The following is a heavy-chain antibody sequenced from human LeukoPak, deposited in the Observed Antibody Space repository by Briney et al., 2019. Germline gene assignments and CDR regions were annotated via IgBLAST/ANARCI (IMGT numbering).Heavy chain of an antibody. CDR2: IKQDGSEK. V-gene: IGHV3-7*01. CDR1: GFTFSDFW. J-gene: IGHJ4*02. D-gene: IGHD5-12*01. Sequence: QPGGSLRLSCAASGFTFSDFWMNWVRQAPGKGLEWVASIKQDGSEKYYVDSVKGRFSISRDNAKNSLHLQMNSLRAEDTAVYYCARDHIVDGLVFDYWGQGILVTVSS. CDR3: ARDHIVDGLVFDY.